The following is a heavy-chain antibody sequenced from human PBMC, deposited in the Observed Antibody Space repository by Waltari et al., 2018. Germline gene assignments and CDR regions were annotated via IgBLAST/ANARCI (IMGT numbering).Heavy chain of an antibody. V-gene: IGHV4-61*09. CDR1: GGSISSGSYY. J-gene: IGHJ6*02. CDR2: IYTSGST. Sequence: QVQLQESGPGLVKPSQTLSLTCTVSGGSISSGSYYWRWIRQPAGKGLEWIGYIYTSGSTNYNPSLKSRVTISVDTSKNQFSLKLSSVTAADTAVYYCARDLTMVQGAGYYYGMDVWGQGTTVTVSS. D-gene: IGHD3-10*01. CDR3: ARDLTMVQGAGYYYGMDV.